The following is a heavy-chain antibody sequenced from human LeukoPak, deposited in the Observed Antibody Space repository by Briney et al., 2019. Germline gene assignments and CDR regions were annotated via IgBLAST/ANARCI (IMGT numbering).Heavy chain of an antibody. CDR3: AREGGQTDY. V-gene: IGHV4-59*01. CDR1: GGSISSYC. J-gene: IGHJ4*02. CDR2: IYHSGST. Sequence: SSETLSLTCTVSGGSISSYCWSWIRQPPGKGLEWIGYIYHSGSTNYNPSLRSRVTMSVDTSKNQFSLKLSSVTAADTAVYYCAREGGQTDYWGQGTLVTVSS.